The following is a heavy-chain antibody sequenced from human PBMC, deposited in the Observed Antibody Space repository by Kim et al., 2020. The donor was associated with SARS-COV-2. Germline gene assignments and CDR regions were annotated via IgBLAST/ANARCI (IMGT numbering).Heavy chain of an antibody. V-gene: IGHV3-23*01. J-gene: IGHJ4*02. D-gene: IGHD3-10*01. CDR3: VNNGDLFFYY. CDR1: GFSFNNYG. Sequence: GGSLRLSCAASGFSFNNYGMTWVRQAPGKGLEWVSSIGPTGSTYYADSAKGRFTIARDSSKNMLFLQMNSLRAEDTAVYYCVNNGDLFFYYWGQGTLVTV. CDR2: IGPTGST.